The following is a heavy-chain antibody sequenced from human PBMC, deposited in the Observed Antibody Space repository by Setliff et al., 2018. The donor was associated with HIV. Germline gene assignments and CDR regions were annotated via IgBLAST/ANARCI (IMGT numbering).Heavy chain of an antibody. CDR1: GLSFNRYW. J-gene: IGHJ4*02. Sequence: GGSLRLSCVASGLSFNRYWMSWVRQVPGKGLEWVSNTKYDGSESDYVDSVKGRCIASTDNAKTSLFLEMNSLKAEDTAVYYCARAYNVYDYRFDSSGYDYWGQGTLVTVSS. V-gene: IGHV3-7*03. CDR2: TKYDGSES. D-gene: IGHD3-22*01. CDR3: ARAYNVYDYRFDSSGYDY.